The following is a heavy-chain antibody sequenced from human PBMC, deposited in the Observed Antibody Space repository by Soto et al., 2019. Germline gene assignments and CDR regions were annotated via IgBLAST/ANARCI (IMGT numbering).Heavy chain of an antibody. CDR3: AKRDVGAGYHH. CDR1: GVSVSIYL. V-gene: IGHV3-74*01. CDR2: INNDGSST. Sequence: GGCLRLCCAACGVSVSIYLVDWALQTPGKGLVWVSRINNDGSSTDYVGSVKGRFTISRDNAKNTLYLQMNSLRAEDTAVYYCAKRDVGAGYHHWGQGTLVTSPQ. D-gene: IGHD2-2*01. J-gene: IGHJ1*01.